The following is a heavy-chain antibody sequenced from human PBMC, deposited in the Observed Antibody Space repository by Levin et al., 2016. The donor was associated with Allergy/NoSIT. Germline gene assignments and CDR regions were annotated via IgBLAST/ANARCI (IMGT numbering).Heavy chain of an antibody. CDR2: ISAYNGNT. Sequence: WVRQAPGQGLEWMGWISAYNGNTNYAQKLQGRVTMTTDTSTSTAYMELRSLRSDDTAVYYCARAYYYDSSGYWNGQYYYYGMDVWGQGTTVTVSS. V-gene: IGHV1-18*01. CDR3: ARAYYYDSSGYWNGQYYYYGMDV. D-gene: IGHD3-22*01. J-gene: IGHJ6*02.